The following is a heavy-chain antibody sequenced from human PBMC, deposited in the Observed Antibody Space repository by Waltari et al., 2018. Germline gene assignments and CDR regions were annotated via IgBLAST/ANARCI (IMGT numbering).Heavy chain of an antibody. CDR3: ARAALKYYDILTGYSGAYFDY. Sequence: QVQLQESGPGLVKPSETLSLTCTVSGGSISSYYWSWIRQPPGKGLEWIGYIYYSGSTNYNPSLKSRVTISVDTSKNQFSLKLSSVTAADTAVYYCARAALKYYDILTGYSGAYFDYWGQGTLVIVSS. J-gene: IGHJ4*02. D-gene: IGHD3-9*01. CDR2: IYYSGST. V-gene: IGHV4-59*01. CDR1: GGSISSYY.